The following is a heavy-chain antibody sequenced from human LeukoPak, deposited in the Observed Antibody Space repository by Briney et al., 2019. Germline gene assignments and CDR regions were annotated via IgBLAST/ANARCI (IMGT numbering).Heavy chain of an antibody. J-gene: IGHJ6*03. CDR2: ISYDGSNK. Sequence: GGSLRLSCAASGFTFSSYAMHWVRQAPGKGLEWVAVISYDGSNKYYADSVKGRFTISRDNSKNTLYLQMNSLRAEDTAVYYCARDVHDPYYYYYMDVWGKGTTVTISS. D-gene: IGHD3-10*02. CDR1: GFTFSSYA. CDR3: ARDVHDPYYYYYMDV. V-gene: IGHV3-30*04.